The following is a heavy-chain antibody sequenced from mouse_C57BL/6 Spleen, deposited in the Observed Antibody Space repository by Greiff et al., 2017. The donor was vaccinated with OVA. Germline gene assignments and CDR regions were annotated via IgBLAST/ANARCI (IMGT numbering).Heavy chain of an antibody. CDR3: ARKDLLWGAMDY. D-gene: IGHD2-1*01. J-gene: IGHJ4*01. CDR2: IWSCGST. CDR1: GFSLTSYG. V-gene: IGHV2-2*01. Sequence: QVQLQQSGPGLVQPSQSLSITCTVSGFSLTSYGVHWVRQSPGKGLEWLGVIWSCGSTDYNAAFISRLSISKDNSKSQVFFKMNSLQADDTAIYYCARKDLLWGAMDYWGQGTSVTVSS.